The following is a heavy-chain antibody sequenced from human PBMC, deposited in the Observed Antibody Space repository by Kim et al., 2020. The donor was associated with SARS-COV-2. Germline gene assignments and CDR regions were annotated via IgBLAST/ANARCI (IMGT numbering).Heavy chain of an antibody. D-gene: IGHD3-10*01. CDR2: SNK. CDR3: ASVGSPGDY. J-gene: IGHJ4*02. V-gene: IGHV3-30*03. Sequence: SNKYYADSMKGRFTISRDNSKNTLYLQMNSLRAEDTAVYYCASVGSPGDYWGQGTLVTVSS.